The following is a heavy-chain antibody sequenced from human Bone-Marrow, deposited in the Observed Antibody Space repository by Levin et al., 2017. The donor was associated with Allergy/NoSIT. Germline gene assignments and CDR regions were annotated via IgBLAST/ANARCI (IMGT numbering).Heavy chain of an antibody. CDR3: ARDLPLFYDSRRLGY. J-gene: IGHJ4*02. CDR1: GYTFTTYN. V-gene: IGHV7-4-1*02. D-gene: IGHD3-22*01. CDR2: INTNTGNP. Sequence: GESLKISCKASGYTFTTYNMNWVRQAPGQGLEWMGWINTNTGNPTYAQGFTGRFVFSLDTSVSTAYLQISSLKAEDTAVYYCARDLPLFYDSRRLGYWGQGSLVTVSS.